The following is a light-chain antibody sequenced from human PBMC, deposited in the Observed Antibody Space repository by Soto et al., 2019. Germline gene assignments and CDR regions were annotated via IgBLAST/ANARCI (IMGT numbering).Light chain of an antibody. J-gene: IGKJ1*01. CDR1: QSVPRSY. Sequence: ESVLTQSPGTLSLSPGERATLSCRASQSVPRSYLAWYQQKPGQAPRLLIYGTSSRATGIPDRFSGSGSGTNFALTISRLEPEDFALYYCHQYASSFGTFGQGTKVDI. CDR2: GTS. V-gene: IGKV3-20*01. CDR3: HQYASSFGT.